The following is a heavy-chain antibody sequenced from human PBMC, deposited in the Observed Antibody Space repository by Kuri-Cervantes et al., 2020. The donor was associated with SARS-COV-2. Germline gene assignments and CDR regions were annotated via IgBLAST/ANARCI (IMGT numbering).Heavy chain of an antibody. D-gene: IGHD6-13*01. CDR1: GGSFSGYY. CDR2: INHSGST. Sequence: GSLRLSCAVYGGSFSGYYWSWIRQPPGKGLEWIGEINHSGSTNYNPSLKSRVTISVDTSKNQFSLKLSSVTAADTAVYYCARGSNSGIAAAGTNWFDPWGQGTLVTVSS. J-gene: IGHJ5*02. V-gene: IGHV4-34*01. CDR3: ARGSNSGIAAAGTNWFDP.